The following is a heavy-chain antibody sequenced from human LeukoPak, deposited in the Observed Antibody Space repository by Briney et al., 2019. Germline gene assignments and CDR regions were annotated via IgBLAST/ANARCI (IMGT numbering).Heavy chain of an antibody. D-gene: IGHD3-22*01. CDR3: ARGGGRYYDSSGYYSPFDY. CDR1: GYTFTSYG. Sequence: ASVKVSCKASGYTFTSYGISWVRQAPGQGLEWMGGISAYNGNTNYAQKLQGRVTMTTDTSTSTAYMELRSLRSDDTAVYYCARGGGRYYDSSGYYSPFDYWGQGTLVTVSS. CDR2: ISAYNGNT. V-gene: IGHV1-18*01. J-gene: IGHJ4*02.